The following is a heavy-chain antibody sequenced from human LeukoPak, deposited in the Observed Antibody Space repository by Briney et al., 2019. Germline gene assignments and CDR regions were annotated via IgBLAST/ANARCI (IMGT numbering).Heavy chain of an antibody. Sequence: ASKTLSLTCTVSGGPISSGGYYRSWIRQPPGKGLEWIGYIFHTGSTYYNPSLKSRVTISVDRSNNQFSLKMSSVTAADTAVYYCARQQDPYCGGDCYPYYFDYWGQGTLVTVSS. CDR3: ARQQDPYCGGDCYPYYFDY. CDR1: GGPISSGGYY. V-gene: IGHV4-30-2*01. D-gene: IGHD2-21*01. J-gene: IGHJ4*02. CDR2: IFHTGST.